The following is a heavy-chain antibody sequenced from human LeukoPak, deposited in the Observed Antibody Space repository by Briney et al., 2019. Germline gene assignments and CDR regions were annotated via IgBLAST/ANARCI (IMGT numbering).Heavy chain of an antibody. Sequence: PSETLSLTCAVSGGSISSGGYSWSWIRQPPGKGLGWIGYIYHSGSTYYNPSLKSRVTISVDRSKNQFSLKLSSVTAADTAVYYCARGGLERRLQLEDFGAFDIWGQGTMVTVSS. D-gene: IGHD5-24*01. V-gene: IGHV4-30-2*01. CDR1: GGSISSGGYS. CDR3: ARGGLERRLQLEDFGAFDI. CDR2: IYHSGST. J-gene: IGHJ3*02.